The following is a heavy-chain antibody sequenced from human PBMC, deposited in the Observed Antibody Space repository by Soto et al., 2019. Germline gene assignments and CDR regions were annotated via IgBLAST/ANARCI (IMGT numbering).Heavy chain of an antibody. CDR1: GGTFSSYT. Sequence: GASVKVSCKASGGTFSSYTISWVRQAPGQGLEWMGRIIPILGIANYAQKFQGRVTITADKSTSTAYMELSSLRSEDAAVYYCARDFYDTHPNHSATYSRYYYYYYMDVWGKGTTVTVSS. V-gene: IGHV1-69*04. CDR2: IIPILGIA. CDR3: ARDFYDTHPNHSATYSRYYYYYYMDV. D-gene: IGHD3-9*01. J-gene: IGHJ6*03.